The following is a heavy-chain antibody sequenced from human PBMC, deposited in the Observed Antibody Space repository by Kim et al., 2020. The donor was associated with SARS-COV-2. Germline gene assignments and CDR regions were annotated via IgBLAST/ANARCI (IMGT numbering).Heavy chain of an antibody. CDR2: ISYDGSNK. Sequence: GGSLRLSCAASGFTFSSYGMHWVRQAPGKGLEWVAVISYDGSNKYYADSVKGRFTISRDNSKNTLYLQMNSLRAEDTAVYYCAKDRYIGATTAYYYYYG. J-gene: IGHJ6*01. D-gene: IGHD1-26*01. CDR3: AKDRYIGATTAYYYYYG. V-gene: IGHV3-30*18. CDR1: GFTFSSYG.